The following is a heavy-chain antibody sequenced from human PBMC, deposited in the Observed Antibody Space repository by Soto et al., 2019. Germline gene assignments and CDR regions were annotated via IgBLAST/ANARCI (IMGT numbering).Heavy chain of an antibody. CDR2: ISAYNGQT. Sequence: QVQLVQPGPEVKKPGASVNVSCKASAYSYTSYGISWVRQAPGQGLEWMGWISAYNGQTNYAQKFRGRVTFTTDASTSTAFMQLRSLRSDDTAMYYCARDTRKELWAEGLNAMDVWGQGTTVTV. J-gene: IGHJ6*02. V-gene: IGHV1-18*01. D-gene: IGHD3-16*01. CDR1: AYSYTSYG. CDR3: ARDTRKELWAEGLNAMDV.